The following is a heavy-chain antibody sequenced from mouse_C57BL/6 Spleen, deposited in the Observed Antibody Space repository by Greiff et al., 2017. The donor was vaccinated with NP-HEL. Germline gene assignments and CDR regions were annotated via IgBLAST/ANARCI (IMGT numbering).Heavy chain of an antibody. CDR2: IWGDGST. D-gene: IGHD1-1*01. CDR3: AKRRIYYYGSSYVTYAMDY. Sequence: VQVVESGPGLVAPSQSLSITCTVSGFSLTSYGVSWVRQPPGKGLEWLGVIWGDGSTNYHSALISRLSISKDNSKSQVFLKLNSLQTDDTATDYCAKRRIYYYGSSYVTYAMDYWGQGTSVTVSS. CDR1: GFSLTSYG. V-gene: IGHV2-3*01. J-gene: IGHJ4*01.